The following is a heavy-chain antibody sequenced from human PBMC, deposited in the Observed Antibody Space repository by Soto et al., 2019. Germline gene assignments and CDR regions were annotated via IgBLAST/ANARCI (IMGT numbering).Heavy chain of an antibody. J-gene: IGHJ4*02. D-gene: IGHD6-13*01. V-gene: IGHV3-11*06. CDR3: ERIRASTWYMGGFLDY. Sequence: GGSLKLSCAASGFTFSDYYRSWIRQAPGKGLEWVSYIVSSSTYTNYADSVKGRFTISRDDAKNSLYLEMNSLRAEDTAVSYCERIRASTWYMGGFLDYWGLGTLVTVSS. CDR1: GFTFSDYY. CDR2: IVSSSTYT.